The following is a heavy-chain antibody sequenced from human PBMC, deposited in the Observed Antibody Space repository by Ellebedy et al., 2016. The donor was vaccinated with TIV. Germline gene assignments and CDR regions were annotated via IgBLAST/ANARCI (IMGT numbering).Heavy chain of an antibody. CDR1: GFTVSSNY. CDR3: ATRDYYLWSGVSYYYYMDV. V-gene: IGHV3-53*01. J-gene: IGHJ6*03. D-gene: IGHD3-3*01. CDR2: IYSGGST. Sequence: GGSLRLSXAASGFTVSSNYMSWVRQAPGKGLEWVSVIYSGGSTFYADSVKGRFTISRDNSKNTLYLQMNSLRAEDTAVYYCATRDYYLWSGVSYYYYMDVWGKGTTVTVSS.